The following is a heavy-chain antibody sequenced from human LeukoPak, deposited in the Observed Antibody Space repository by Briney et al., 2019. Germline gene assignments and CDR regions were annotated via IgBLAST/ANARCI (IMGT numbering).Heavy chain of an antibody. Sequence: ASVKLSCTASVYTFTRYYMHWVRHAPRQGLEWMGRVNPDSGGTNYAQKTQGRITMTRDTSISTAYMEPSRLTSDDTALYYCARESSYARYDSSGHYYKGWGQGTLVSVSS. CDR2: VNPDSGGT. D-gene: IGHD3-22*01. CDR3: ARESSYARYDSSGHYYKG. J-gene: IGHJ4*02. CDR1: VYTFTRYY. V-gene: IGHV1-2*06.